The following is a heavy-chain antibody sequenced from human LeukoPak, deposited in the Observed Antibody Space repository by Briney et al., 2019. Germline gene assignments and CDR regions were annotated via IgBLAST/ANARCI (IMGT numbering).Heavy chain of an antibody. CDR2: IIPIFGTA. D-gene: IGHD6-6*01. V-gene: IGHV1-69*05. CDR1: GGTFSSYA. CDR3: ARADHSYIAALDY. J-gene: IGHJ4*02. Sequence: GASVKVSCKASGGTFSSYAISWVRQAPGQGLEWMGGIIPIFGTANYAQKFQGRVTITTDESASTAYMELSSLRSEDTAVYYCARADHSYIAALDYWGQGTLVTVSS.